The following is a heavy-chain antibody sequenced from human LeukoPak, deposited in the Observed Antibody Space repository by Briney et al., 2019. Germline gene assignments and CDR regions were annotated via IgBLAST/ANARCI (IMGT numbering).Heavy chain of an antibody. CDR3: ARGSLVRGVITLLFDY. D-gene: IGHD3-10*01. V-gene: IGHV1-69*13. CDR1: GGTFSSYA. Sequence: SVKVSCKASGGTFSSYAISWVRQAPGQGLEWMGGIIPIFGTANYAQKFQGRVTITADESTSTAYMELSSLRSEDTAAYYCARGSLVRGVITLLFDYWGQGTLVTVSS. CDR2: IIPIFGTA. J-gene: IGHJ4*02.